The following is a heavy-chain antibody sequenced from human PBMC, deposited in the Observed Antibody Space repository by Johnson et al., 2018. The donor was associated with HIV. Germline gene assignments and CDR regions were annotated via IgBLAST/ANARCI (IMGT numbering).Heavy chain of an antibody. CDR2: ISNSGSSV. Sequence: QVQLVESGGGLVKPGGSLRLSCAASGFTFNDYYMSWIRQAPGKGLEWVSYISNSGSSVYYADSVKGRFTISRDNAKNSLYLQMNSLRAEDTAVYYCARDITPHKEGDAFDIWGQGTMVTVSS. CDR1: GFTFNDYY. CDR3: ARDITPHKEGDAFDI. J-gene: IGHJ3*02. D-gene: IGHD1-14*01. V-gene: IGHV3-11*04.